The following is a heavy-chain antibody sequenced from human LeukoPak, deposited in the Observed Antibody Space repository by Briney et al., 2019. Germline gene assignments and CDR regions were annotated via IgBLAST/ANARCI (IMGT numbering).Heavy chain of an antibody. CDR2: IKQGGNTK. CDR3: VRGPSFGDFVDYLDS. D-gene: IGHD4-17*01. J-gene: IGHJ4*02. Sequence: GGSLGLSCAASGFTFSSHWMTWVRLAPGKGLEWVAHIKQGGNTKHYVGSVKGRFTISRDDAQNTLYLQMNSLRDEDTAVSYCVRGPSFGDFVDYLDSWGQGTRVTVSS. CDR1: GFTFSSHW. V-gene: IGHV3-7*01.